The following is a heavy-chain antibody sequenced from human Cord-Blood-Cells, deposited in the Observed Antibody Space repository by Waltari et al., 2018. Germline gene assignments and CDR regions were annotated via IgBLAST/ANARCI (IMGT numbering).Heavy chain of an antibody. J-gene: IGHJ4*02. CDR1: GFPFSSYE. CDR2: ISSSGSTI. D-gene: IGHD6-19*01. CDR3: ARVGLPGYSSGWYYFDY. Sequence: EVQLVESGGGLVQPGGSLRLSCAASGFPFSSYEINWVRQAPGQGLEWVSYISSSGSTIYYADSVKGRFTISRDNAKNSLYLQMNSLRAEDTAVYYCARVGLPGYSSGWYYFDYWGQGTLVTVSS. V-gene: IGHV3-48*03.